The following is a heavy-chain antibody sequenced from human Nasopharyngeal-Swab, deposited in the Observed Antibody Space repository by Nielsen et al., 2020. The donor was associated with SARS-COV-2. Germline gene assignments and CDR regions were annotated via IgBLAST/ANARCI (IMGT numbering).Heavy chain of an antibody. CDR1: GGSISSGDYY. V-gene: IGHV4-30-4*01. Sequence: SETLSLTCTVSGGSISSGDYYWSWIRQPPGKGLEWIGYIYYSGSTYYNPSLKSRVTISVDTSKNQFSLKLSSVTAADTAVYYCARGLVPGAFDIWGQGTMVTVSS. J-gene: IGHJ3*02. D-gene: IGHD6-19*01. CDR3: ARGLVPGAFDI. CDR2: IYYSGST.